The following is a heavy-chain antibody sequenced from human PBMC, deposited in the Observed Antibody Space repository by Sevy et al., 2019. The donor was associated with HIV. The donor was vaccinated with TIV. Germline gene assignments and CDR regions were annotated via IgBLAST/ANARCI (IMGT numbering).Heavy chain of an antibody. Sequence: GGSLRLSCAASGFRFRDYRMNWVRQAPGKGLEWVSYITSSSNTINYADSVKGRFTISRDNGRNSLYLQINSLRHEDTAVYYGARDRGRREVALDLWGQGTLVT. D-gene: IGHD3-10*01. CDR2: ITSSSNTI. V-gene: IGHV3-48*02. CDR1: GFRFRDYR. J-gene: IGHJ5*02. CDR3: ARDRGRREVALDL.